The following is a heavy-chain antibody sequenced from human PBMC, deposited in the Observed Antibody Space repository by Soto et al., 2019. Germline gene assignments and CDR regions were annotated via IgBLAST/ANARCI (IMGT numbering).Heavy chain of an antibody. V-gene: IGHV1-18*01. CDR3: ARAKEFSVIPIPSYYVDV. CDR2: ITANNDKT. Sequence: GASVKVSCKASGYTFTNYGISWVRQAPGQGLEWMGWITANNDKTNYAQKFQGRVTMTTDTSSDTAFMEVRSLRSDDTAVYYCARAKEFSVIPIPSYYVDVWGKGTTVTVSS. D-gene: IGHD4-4*01. CDR1: GYTFTNYG. J-gene: IGHJ6*03.